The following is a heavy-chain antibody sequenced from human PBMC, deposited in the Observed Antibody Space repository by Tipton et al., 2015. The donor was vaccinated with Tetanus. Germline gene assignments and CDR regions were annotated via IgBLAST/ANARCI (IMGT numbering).Heavy chain of an antibody. V-gene: IGHV4-38-2*01. D-gene: IGHD3-10*01. CDR2: IYHSGST. Sequence: TLSLTCAVSGYSISSGYYWGWIRQPPGKGLEWIGSIYHSGSTYYNPSPKSRVTISVDTSKNQFSLKLSSVTAADTAVYYCAMALSMVPFDYWGQGTLVTVSS. CDR3: AMALSMVPFDY. J-gene: IGHJ4*02. CDR1: GYSISSGYY.